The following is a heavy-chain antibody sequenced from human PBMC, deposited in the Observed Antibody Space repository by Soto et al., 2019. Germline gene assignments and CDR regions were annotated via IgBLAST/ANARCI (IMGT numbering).Heavy chain of an antibody. CDR1: GGSISSGGYY. CDR3: ARDGFARYYYDSSGEISNWFDP. Sequence: TSETLSLTCTVSGGSISSGGYYWSWIRQHPGKGLEWIGYIYYSGSTYYNPSLKSRVTISVDTSKNQFSLKLSSVTAADTAVYYRARDGFARYYYDSSGEISNWFDPWGQGTLVTVSS. V-gene: IGHV4-31*03. J-gene: IGHJ5*02. CDR2: IYYSGST. D-gene: IGHD3-22*01.